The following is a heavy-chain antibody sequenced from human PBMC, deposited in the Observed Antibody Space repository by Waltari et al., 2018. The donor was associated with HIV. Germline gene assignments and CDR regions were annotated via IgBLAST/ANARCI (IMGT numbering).Heavy chain of an antibody. CDR1: EISFTSYW. J-gene: IGHJ4*02. Sequence: EVQLVQSGAEVKKAGEFLRISCKGLEISFTSYWIGWVRQKPGKGLEWMGIIYPGDSDVKYSPSFQGQVTISADKSTNTAYLQWSSVKASDSAIYYCVRVVGGWSVIYYFDVWGQGTLVTVSS. CDR2: IYPGDSDV. CDR3: VRVVGGWSVIYYFDV. D-gene: IGHD2-15*01. V-gene: IGHV5-51*03.